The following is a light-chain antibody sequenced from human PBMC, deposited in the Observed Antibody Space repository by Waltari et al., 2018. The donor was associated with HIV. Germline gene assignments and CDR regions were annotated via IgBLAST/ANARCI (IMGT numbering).Light chain of an antibody. CDR1: SNDVGGYNY. CDR3: CSYAGSYTFYV. J-gene: IGLJ1*01. Sequence: QSALTQPRPVSGSPGQSVTISCTGTSNDVGGYNYVSWYQQHPGKAPKLMIYDVSKRPSGVPDRFSGSKSGNTASLTISGLQAEDEADYYCCSYAGSYTFYVFGTGTKVTVL. CDR2: DVS. V-gene: IGLV2-11*01.